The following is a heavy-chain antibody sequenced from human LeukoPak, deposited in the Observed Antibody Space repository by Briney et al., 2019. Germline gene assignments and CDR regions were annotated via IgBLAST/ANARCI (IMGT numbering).Heavy chain of an antibody. J-gene: IGHJ6*02. V-gene: IGHV1-2*02. CDR1: GYTFTGYY. CDR2: INPNSGGT. Sequence: ASVKVSCKASGYTFTGYYMHWVRQAPGQGLEWMGWINPNSGGTNYAQKFQGRVTMTRDTSISTAYMELSRLRSDDTAVYYCARGDTVTKGSYYYYGMDVWGQGTTVTVSS. CDR3: ARGDTVTKGSYYYYGMDV. D-gene: IGHD4-17*01.